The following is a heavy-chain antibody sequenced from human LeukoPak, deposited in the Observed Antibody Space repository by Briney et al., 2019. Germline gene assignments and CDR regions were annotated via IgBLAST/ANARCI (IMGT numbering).Heavy chain of an antibody. CDR2: TYHTGSS. V-gene: IGHV4-59*01. Sequence: PSETLSLTCTVSGGSISSDYWSWIRQPPGKGLEWIGYTYHTGSSNYNPSLMSRVTISVDTSKNQFSLNLSSVTAADTAVYYCARVPYAYSADWYFPWWGQGTLVTVSS. J-gene: IGHJ4*02. CDR3: ARVPYAYSADWYFPW. D-gene: IGHD6-19*01. CDR1: GGSISSDY.